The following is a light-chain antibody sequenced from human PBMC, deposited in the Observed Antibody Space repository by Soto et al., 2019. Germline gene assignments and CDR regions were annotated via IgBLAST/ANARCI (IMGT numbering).Light chain of an antibody. Sequence: QSVLTQPPSASGTPGQRGTISCSGSSSNIGSNTVNWYRQLPGTAPKLLIYSNNQRPSEVPDRFSGSKSGTSASLAISGLQSEDEADYYCAAWDDCLNRQVSGTGTKLTVL. CDR1: SSNIGSNT. CDR3: AAWDDCLNRQV. J-gene: IGLJ1*01. V-gene: IGLV1-44*01. CDR2: SNN.